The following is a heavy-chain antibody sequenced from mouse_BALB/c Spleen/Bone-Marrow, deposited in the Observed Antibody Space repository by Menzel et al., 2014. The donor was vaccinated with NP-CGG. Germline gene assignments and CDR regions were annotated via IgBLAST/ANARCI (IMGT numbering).Heavy chain of an antibody. CDR3: ARDENYDIYWYFDV. CDR2: IRNKANGYTA. CDR1: GFTFTDYY. V-gene: IGHV7-3*02. Sequence: EVKLQESGGGLEQPGGSLRLSCATSGFTFTDYYMSWVRQTPGKALEWLGFIRNKANGYTADYSVSVKGRFTISRDNSQNILYLQMNTLRAEDSATYYCARDENYDIYWYFDVWGAGTTVTVSS. D-gene: IGHD1-1*01. J-gene: IGHJ1*01.